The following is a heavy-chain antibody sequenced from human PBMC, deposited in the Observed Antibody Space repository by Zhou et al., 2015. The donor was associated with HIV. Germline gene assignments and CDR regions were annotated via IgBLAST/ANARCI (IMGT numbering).Heavy chain of an antibody. J-gene: IGHJ4*02. CDR3: ARDLTTSGARAFDY. D-gene: IGHD4-11*01. CDR1: GFTFSVFV. V-gene: IGHV3-74*03. Sequence: EVKLVESGGAVVQPGGSLRLSCAASGFTFSVFVFHWVRQVPGKAPLWVARLGDDGSTKTYADSVKGRFTISRDNARKTLYLDMNSLRVEDTAVYYCARDLTTSGARAFDYWGQGTLVTVSS. CDR2: LGDDGSTK.